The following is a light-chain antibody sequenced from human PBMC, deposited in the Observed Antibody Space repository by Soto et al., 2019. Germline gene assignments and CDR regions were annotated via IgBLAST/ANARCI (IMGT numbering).Light chain of an antibody. CDR3: CSYAGVNTFYV. J-gene: IGLJ1*01. CDR1: SSDVGSYNL. Sequence: QSALTQPASVSGSPGQSITISCTGTSSDVGSYNLVSWYQQHPGKAPKLMIYGVSKRPSGVSDRLSGSKSGDTASLTISGLQAEDDADYYCCSYAGVNTFYVFGTGTKLTVL. CDR2: GVS. V-gene: IGLV2-23*02.